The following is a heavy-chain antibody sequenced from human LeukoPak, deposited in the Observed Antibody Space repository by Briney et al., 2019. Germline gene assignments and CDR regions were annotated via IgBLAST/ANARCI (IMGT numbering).Heavy chain of an antibody. D-gene: IGHD6-6*01. CDR3: ARLGDDYSSSSGWFDP. J-gene: IGHJ5*02. Sequence: KPSETLSLTCTVSGGSISRSSYYWGWIRQPPGKGLEWIGNIYYGGSTYYNPSLKSRVTISVDTSKNQFSLKLSSVTAADTAVYYCARLGDDYSSSSGWFDPWGQGTLVTVSS. CDR1: GGSISRSSYY. CDR2: IYYGGST. V-gene: IGHV4-39*01.